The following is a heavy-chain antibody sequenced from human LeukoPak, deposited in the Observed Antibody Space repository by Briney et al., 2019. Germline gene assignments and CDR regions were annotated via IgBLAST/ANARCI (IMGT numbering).Heavy chain of an antibody. V-gene: IGHV4-61*02. CDR3: AREPNIDAFDI. CDR2: IYTSGST. Sequence: PSQTLSLTCTVSGGSISSGSYYWSWIRQPAGKGLEWIGRIYTSGSTNYNPSLKSRVTISVDTSKNQFSLKLNSVTATDTAVYYCAREPNIDAFDIWGQGTMVTVSS. D-gene: IGHD1/OR15-1a*01. J-gene: IGHJ3*02. CDR1: GGSISSGSYY.